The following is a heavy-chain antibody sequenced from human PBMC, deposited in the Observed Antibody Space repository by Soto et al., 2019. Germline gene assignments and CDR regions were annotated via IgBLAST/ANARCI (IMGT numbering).Heavy chain of an antibody. V-gene: IGHV3-15*01. CDR2: IKSKTDGGTT. CDR3: TTEDASITMVRGVIMDRPTTGNY. J-gene: IGHJ4*02. Sequence: PGGSLRLSCAASGFTFSNAWMSWVRQAPGKGLEWVGRIKSKTDGGTTDYAAPVKGRFTISRDDSKNTLYLQMNSLKTEDTAVYYCTTEDASITMVRGVIMDRPTTGNYWGQGTLVTVSS. CDR1: GFTFSNAW. D-gene: IGHD3-10*01.